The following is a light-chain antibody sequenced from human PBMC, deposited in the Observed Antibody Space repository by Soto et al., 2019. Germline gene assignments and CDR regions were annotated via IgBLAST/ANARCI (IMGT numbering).Light chain of an antibody. V-gene: IGKV3-20*01. Sequence: EIVLTQSPGTLSSSPGERATLSCRASQSVTSNYLAWYQQRPGQAPRLLLYGASSRATGIPDRFSGGGSGTDFTLTISRLEPEDFAVYYCQQFSSYPLTFGGGTKVDNK. CDR1: QSVTSNY. CDR2: GAS. J-gene: IGKJ4*01. CDR3: QQFSSYPLT.